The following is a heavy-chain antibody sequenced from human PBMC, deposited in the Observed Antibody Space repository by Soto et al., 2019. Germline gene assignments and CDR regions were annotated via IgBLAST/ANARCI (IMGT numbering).Heavy chain of an antibody. V-gene: IGHV4-59*08. CDR3: ARGGWRHIDY. CDR2: IYYSGST. J-gene: IGHJ4*02. D-gene: IGHD3-3*01. CDR1: GGSISTYY. Sequence: QVQLQESGPGLAKPSETLSLTCTVSGGSISTYYWSWIRQPPGKGLEWIGYIYYSGSTNYNPSLKRRVTISVDTANNQFSLKLSPVTAADTAVYYCARGGWRHIDYWGQGTLVTVSS.